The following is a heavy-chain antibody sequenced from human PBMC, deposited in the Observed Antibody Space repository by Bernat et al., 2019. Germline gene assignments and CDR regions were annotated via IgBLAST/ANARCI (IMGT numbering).Heavy chain of an antibody. CDR2: ISSSSSYI. V-gene: IGHV3-21*01. CDR1: GFTFSSYS. D-gene: IGHD5-18*01. J-gene: IGHJ6*02. Sequence: EVQLVESGGGLVKPGGSLRLSCAASGFTFSSYSMNWVRQAPGKGLEWVSSISSSSSYIYYADSVKGRFTISRDNSQNTLYLQMNSLRVEDTAVYYCANLDAAVGGMDGWGQGTTVTVS. CDR3: ANLDAAVGGMDG.